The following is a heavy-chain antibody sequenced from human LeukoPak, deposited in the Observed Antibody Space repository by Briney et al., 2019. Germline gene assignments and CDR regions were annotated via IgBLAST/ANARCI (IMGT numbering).Heavy chain of an antibody. J-gene: IGHJ4*02. V-gene: IGHV4-59*08. CDR2: IYYSGST. CDR1: GGSISNYY. D-gene: IGHD6-19*01. Sequence: SETLSLTCTVSGGSISNYYWSWIRQAPGKGLEWVGSIYYSGSTNYNPSLKSRVTISVDSSKNQFSLKLSSVTAADTAVYYCARHDAGKWLPYFDYWGRGTLVTVSS. CDR3: ARHDAGKWLPYFDY.